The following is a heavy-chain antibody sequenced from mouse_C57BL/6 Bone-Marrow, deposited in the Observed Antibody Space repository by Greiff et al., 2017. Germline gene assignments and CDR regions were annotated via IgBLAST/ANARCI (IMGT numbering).Heavy chain of an antibody. CDR1: GYTFTSYW. Sequence: QVQLQQPGAELVRPGTSVKLSCKASGYTFTSYWMHWVKQRPGQGLEWIGVIDPSDSYTNYNQKFKGKATLTVDTSSSTVYMQLSSLTSEDSAVYYCARGNFWGQGTSVTVSS. CDR2: IDPSDSYT. CDR3: ARGNF. J-gene: IGHJ4*01. V-gene: IGHV1-59*01.